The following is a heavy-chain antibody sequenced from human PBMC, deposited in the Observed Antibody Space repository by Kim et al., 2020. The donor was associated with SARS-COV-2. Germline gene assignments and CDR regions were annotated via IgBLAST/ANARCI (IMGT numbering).Heavy chain of an antibody. J-gene: IGHJ4*02. CDR2: DETNI. CDR3: AKISGGH. V-gene: IGHV3-74*01. D-gene: IGHD6-25*01. Sequence: DETNIAYADFVKGRFTISRDNAKNTWYLQMNSLRDEDTAVYYCAKISGGHWGQGTLVTVST.